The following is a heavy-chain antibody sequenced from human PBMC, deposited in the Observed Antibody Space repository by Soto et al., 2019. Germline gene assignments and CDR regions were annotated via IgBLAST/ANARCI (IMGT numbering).Heavy chain of an antibody. J-gene: IGHJ3*02. CDR1: GFTVSSYA. V-gene: IGHV3-23*01. CDR2: ISGRGDRT. Sequence: GGSLRLSCAASGFTVSSYAMSWTRQAPGKGLEWVSAISGRGDRTSYADSVKGRFTLSRDSSKNTLYLQANSLRAEDTAVYYCSKDRYDSSAYYFFSDIWGQGTMVTVSS. CDR3: SKDRYDSSAYYFFSDI. D-gene: IGHD3-22*01.